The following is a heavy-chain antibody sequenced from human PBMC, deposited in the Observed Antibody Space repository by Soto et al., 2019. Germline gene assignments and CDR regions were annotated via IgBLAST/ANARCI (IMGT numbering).Heavy chain of an antibody. J-gene: IGHJ4*02. CDR1: GGSISSYY. Sequence: SETLSLTCTVSGGSISSYYWSWIRQPPGKGLEWIGYIYYSGSTNYNPSLKSRVTISVDTSKNQFSLKLSSVTAADTAVYYCARSGGPVGFDYWGQGTLVTVSS. CDR2: IYYSGST. CDR3: ARSGGPVGFDY. V-gene: IGHV4-59*01. D-gene: IGHD3-16*01.